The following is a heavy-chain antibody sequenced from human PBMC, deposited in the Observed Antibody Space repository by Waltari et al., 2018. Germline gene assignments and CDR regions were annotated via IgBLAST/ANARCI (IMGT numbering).Heavy chain of an antibody. CDR2: ISTSGNSA. CDR3: ARRSRFSGSPLGH. Sequence: EVQLVESGGGLVQPGGSLVLSCVTLGFHFKSYEMNWVSQAPGKGLEWVSYISTSGNSANYAESVKGGFSISRDNAKNSVDLQMNSLRAEDTAVYYCARRSRFSGSPLGHWGQGSLVIVSS. J-gene: IGHJ1*01. V-gene: IGHV3-48*03. CDR1: GFHFKSYE. D-gene: IGHD1-26*01.